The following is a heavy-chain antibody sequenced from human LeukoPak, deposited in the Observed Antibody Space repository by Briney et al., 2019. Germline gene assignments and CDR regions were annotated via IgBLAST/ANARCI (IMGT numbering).Heavy chain of an antibody. CDR2: ISGSGGST. CDR1: GFTFSSYA. J-gene: IGHJ6*03. CDR3: AKNGDRGAYCSGGSCYPYFYYYMDV. D-gene: IGHD2-15*01. V-gene: IGHV3-23*01. Sequence: GGSLRLSCAASGFTFSSYAMSWVRQAPGKGLEWVSAISGSGGSTYYADSVKGRFTISRDNSKNTLYLQMNSLRAEDTAVYYCAKNGDRGAYCSGGSCYPYFYYYMDVWGKGTTVTISS.